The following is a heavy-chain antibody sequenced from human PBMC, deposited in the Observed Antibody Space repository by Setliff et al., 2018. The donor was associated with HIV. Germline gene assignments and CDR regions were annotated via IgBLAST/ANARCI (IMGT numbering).Heavy chain of an antibody. CDR3: ARGGKSGKFDY. D-gene: IGHD2-15*01. Sequence: SETLSLTCTVSGGSISSSSYYWGWIRQPPGKGLGWIGSGFHSGTTYYNPSLKSRVTMSVDTSKNQFSLNLTSVTAADTSVFYCARGGKSGKFDYWGQGSLVTVSS. V-gene: IGHV4-39*07. J-gene: IGHJ4*02. CDR2: GFHSGTT. CDR1: GGSISSSSYY.